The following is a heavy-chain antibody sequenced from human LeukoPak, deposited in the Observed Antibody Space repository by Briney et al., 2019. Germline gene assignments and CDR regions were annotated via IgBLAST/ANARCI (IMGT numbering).Heavy chain of an antibody. Sequence: SQTLSLTCTVSGGSISSGDYYWSWIRQHPGKGLEWIGYIYYSGSTYYTPSLKSRVTISVDTSKNQFSLKLSSVTAADTAVFYCARDRDCSGGSCYSFDYWGQGTLVTVSS. CDR1: GGSISSGDYY. V-gene: IGHV4-31*02. CDR3: ARDRDCSGGSCYSFDY. J-gene: IGHJ4*02. D-gene: IGHD2-15*01. CDR2: IYYSGST.